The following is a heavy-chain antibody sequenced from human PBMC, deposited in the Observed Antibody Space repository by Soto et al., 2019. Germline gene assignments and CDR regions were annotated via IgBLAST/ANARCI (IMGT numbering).Heavy chain of an antibody. D-gene: IGHD2-15*01. CDR3: ARDPMSCSGGRCTSVEWFDP. CDR1: GFTFSSYA. V-gene: IGHV3-30-3*01. CDR2: ISYDGDNK. Sequence: QVQLVESGGGVVQPGRSLRLSCAASGFTFSSYAMHWVRQAPGKGLEWVAVISYDGDNKFYADSVKGRFTISRDNSKNTLYLHMNSLRAEDTALYYCARDPMSCSGGRCTSVEWFDPWGQGTLVTVSS. J-gene: IGHJ5*02.